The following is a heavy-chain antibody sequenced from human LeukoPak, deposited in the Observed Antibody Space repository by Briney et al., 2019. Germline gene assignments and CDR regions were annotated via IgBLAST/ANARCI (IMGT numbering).Heavy chain of an antibody. J-gene: IGHJ2*01. CDR2: MNPNSGNT. V-gene: IGHV1-8*01. CDR1: GYTFTSYD. Sequence: GASVKVSCKAPGYTFTSYDINWVRQATGQGLEWMGWMNPNSGNTGYAQKFQGRVTMTRNTSISTAYMELSSLRSEDTAVYYCARLGGYQLLYRFGYWYFDLWGRGTLVTVSS. CDR3: ARLGGYQLLYRFGYWYFDL. D-gene: IGHD2-2*02.